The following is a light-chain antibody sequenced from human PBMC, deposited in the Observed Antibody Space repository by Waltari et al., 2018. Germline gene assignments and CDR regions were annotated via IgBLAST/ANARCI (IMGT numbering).Light chain of an antibody. CDR1: QGIRDY. CDR2: AAS. J-gene: IGKJ3*01. Sequence: DIQMTQSPSSLSASVGDRVTITCRASQGIRDYVAWYQQKQGKVPKLLIFAASTLQSGVTSRFSGSGSGTEFTLTISSLQPEDVATYYCQKCNSAPFTFGPGTKVDIK. V-gene: IGKV1-27*01. CDR3: QKCNSAPFT.